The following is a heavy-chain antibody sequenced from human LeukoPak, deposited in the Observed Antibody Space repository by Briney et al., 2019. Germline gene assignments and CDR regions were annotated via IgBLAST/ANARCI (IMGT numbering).Heavy chain of an antibody. Sequence: PGGSLRLSCAASGFTFSIYAMHWVRQAPGKGLEYVSAITSNGGSAYYANSVKGRSTISRDNSKNTLYLQMGSLRAEDMAVYYCAREYCDSTTCYKTIDYWGQGTLVTVSS. V-gene: IGHV3-64*01. CDR2: ITSNGGSA. D-gene: IGHD2-2*02. CDR1: GFTFSIYA. J-gene: IGHJ4*02. CDR3: AREYCDSTTCYKTIDY.